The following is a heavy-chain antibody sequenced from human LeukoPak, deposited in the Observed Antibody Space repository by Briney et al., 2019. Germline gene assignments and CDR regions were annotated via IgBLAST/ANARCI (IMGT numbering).Heavy chain of an antibody. D-gene: IGHD2-2*01. J-gene: IGHJ3*02. Sequence: SETLSLTCAVSGGSISSGGYSWSWIRQPPGQGLEWIGYIYHSGSTYYNPSLKSRVTISVDRSKNQFSLKLSSVTAADTAVYYCARSRSPGPDAFDIWGQGTMVTVSS. CDR1: GGSISSGGYS. CDR2: IYHSGST. CDR3: ARSRSPGPDAFDI. V-gene: IGHV4-30-2*01.